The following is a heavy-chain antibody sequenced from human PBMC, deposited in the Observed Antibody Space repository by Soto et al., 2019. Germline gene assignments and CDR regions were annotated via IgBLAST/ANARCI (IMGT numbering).Heavy chain of an antibody. D-gene: IGHD4-17*01. Sequence: GGSLRLSCAASGFSFSTFAMTWVRQAPGKGLEWVSTIISTGISTYYADSVKGRSTISRANSKNTLYLQMNSLRAEDSAVYYCAKGNYGDYGGFDPWGQGTLVTVSS. CDR1: GFSFSTFA. J-gene: IGHJ5*02. CDR2: IISTGIST. V-gene: IGHV3-23*01. CDR3: AKGNYGDYGGFDP.